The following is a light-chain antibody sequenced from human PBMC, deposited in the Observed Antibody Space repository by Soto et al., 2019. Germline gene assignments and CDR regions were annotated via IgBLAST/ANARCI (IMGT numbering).Light chain of an antibody. V-gene: IGKV3-11*01. J-gene: IGKJ5*01. CDR3: QQRNVWPPIT. CDR2: DST. Sequence: LVLTQSPATLSVSPGERATLSCRASQSIHTSLAWYQQKSGKPPRLVIYDSTLRANGVPDRFGGSRSGTEFTLTINSLEPEDFAVYYCQQRNVWPPITFGQGTRL. CDR1: QSIHTS.